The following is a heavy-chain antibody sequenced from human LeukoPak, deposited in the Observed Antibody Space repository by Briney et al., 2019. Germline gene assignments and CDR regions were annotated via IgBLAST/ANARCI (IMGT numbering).Heavy chain of an antibody. J-gene: IGHJ4*02. V-gene: IGHV1-8*02. Sequence: ASVKVSCKASGYTFTSYGISWVRQATGQGLEWMGWMNPNSGNTGYAQKFQGRVTMTRNTSISTAYMELSSLRSEDTAVYYCARFRRGSSTRRYYDYVWGSSTRLYFDYWGQGTLVTVSS. CDR2: MNPNSGNT. D-gene: IGHD3-16*01. CDR3: ARFRRGSSTRRYYDYVWGSSTRLYFDY. CDR1: GYTFTSYG.